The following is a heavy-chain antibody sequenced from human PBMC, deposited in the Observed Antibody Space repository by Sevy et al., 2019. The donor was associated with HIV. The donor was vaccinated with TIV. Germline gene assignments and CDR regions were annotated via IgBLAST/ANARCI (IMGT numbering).Heavy chain of an antibody. Sequence: GGSLRLSCAASGFTFNNYAMNWVRQAPGKGLEWVSSLSGSGAHTFYADTVKGRFSISRDNSKNMLYLQMKTLRAEDMAEYFSGKSLGDCIAGNCAATGLFDYCGQGTRVTVSS. V-gene: IGHV3-23*01. CDR3: GKSLGDCIAGNCAATGLFDY. CDR2: LSGSGAHT. J-gene: IGHJ4*02. CDR1: GFTFNNYA. D-gene: IGHD2-15*01.